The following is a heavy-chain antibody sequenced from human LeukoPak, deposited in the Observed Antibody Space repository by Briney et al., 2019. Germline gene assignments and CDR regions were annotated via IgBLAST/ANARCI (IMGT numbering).Heavy chain of an antibody. V-gene: IGHV3-21*06. D-gene: IGHD5-12*01. CDR1: GFTFSSDS. Sequence: PGGSLRLSCAASGFTFSSDSMNWVRQAPGKGLEWVSSISSTSGFISYADSVKGRFTISRDNAKSSLYLQMNSLRAEDTALYYCATVHSGYGPDYIDHWGQGTPVTVSS. CDR3: ATVHSGYGPDYIDH. J-gene: IGHJ4*02. CDR2: ISSTSGFI.